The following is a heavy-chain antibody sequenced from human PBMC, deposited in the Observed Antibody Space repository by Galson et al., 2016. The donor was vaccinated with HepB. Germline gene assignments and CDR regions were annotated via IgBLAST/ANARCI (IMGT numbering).Heavy chain of an antibody. CDR1: GFTFSSYA. V-gene: IGHV3-23*01. D-gene: IGHD3-10*01. CDR2: ISGSGGST. J-gene: IGHJ2*01. CDR3: ASGIAVTTSNSFWYFDL. Sequence: SLRLSCAASGFTFSSYAMSWVRQAPGKGLEWVSGISGSGGSTNYGDSVRGRFTISRDNSKNTLYLQMTSLRAEDTAVYYCASGIAVTTSNSFWYFDLWGQGTLVIVSS.